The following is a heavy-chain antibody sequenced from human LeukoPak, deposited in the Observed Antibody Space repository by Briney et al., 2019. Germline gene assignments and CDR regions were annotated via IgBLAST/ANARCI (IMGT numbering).Heavy chain of an antibody. CDR3: ARDVNWGFDS. CDR2: IRGSGPGSGSGT. D-gene: IGHD7-27*01. V-gene: IGHV3-48*04. Sequence: GGSLRLSCATSGFTFSDYPMNWVRQAPGKGLGWVSNIRGSGPGSGSGTYYADSVKGRFIISRDNAKNSVYLQMSSLRVEDSAFYYCARDVNWGFDSWGQGALVTVSS. CDR1: GFTFSDYP. J-gene: IGHJ4*02.